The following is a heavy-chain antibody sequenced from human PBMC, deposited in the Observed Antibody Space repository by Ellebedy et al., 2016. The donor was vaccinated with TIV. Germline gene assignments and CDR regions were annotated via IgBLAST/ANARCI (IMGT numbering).Heavy chain of an antibody. J-gene: IGHJ6*02. CDR1: GFISSNYW. CDR3: ARDKGYGLDV. Sequence: PGGSLRLSCAVSGFISSNYWMTWVRQAPGHGTEWVANLKKDGSERFYVDSVKGRFTISRDNAKNLLYLQMNSLRAEDTAVYYCARDKGYGLDVWGQGTTVTVSS. CDR2: LKKDGSER. V-gene: IGHV3-7*01.